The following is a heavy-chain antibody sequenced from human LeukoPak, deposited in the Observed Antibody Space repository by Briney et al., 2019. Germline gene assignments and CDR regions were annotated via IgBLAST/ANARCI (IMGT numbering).Heavy chain of an antibody. Sequence: VSAISGSGGSTYYADSVKGRFTISRDNSKNTLYLQMNSLRAEDTAVYYCARRGYSYGIDYWGQGTLVTVSS. CDR3: ARRGYSYGIDY. CDR2: ISGSGGST. J-gene: IGHJ4*02. D-gene: IGHD5-18*01. V-gene: IGHV3-23*01.